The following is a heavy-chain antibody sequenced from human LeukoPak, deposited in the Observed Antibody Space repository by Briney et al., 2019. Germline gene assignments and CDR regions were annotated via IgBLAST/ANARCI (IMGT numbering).Heavy chain of an antibody. CDR1: GGTFSSYA. Sequence: GASVKVSCKASGGTFSSYAISWVRQAPGQGLEWMGRIIPILGIANYAQKFQGRVTITADKSTSTAYMELSSLRSEDTAVYYCATTPDYNRAYYFDYWGQGTLVTVSS. CDR3: ATTPDYNRAYYFDY. V-gene: IGHV1-69*04. J-gene: IGHJ4*02. CDR2: IIPILGIA. D-gene: IGHD4-11*01.